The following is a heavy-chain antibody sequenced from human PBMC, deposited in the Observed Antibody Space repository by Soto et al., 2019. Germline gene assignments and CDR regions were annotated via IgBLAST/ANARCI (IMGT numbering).Heavy chain of an antibody. CDR3: ARATMVRGAAYNWFDP. CDR2: IYYSGST. J-gene: IGHJ5*02. D-gene: IGHD3-10*01. Sequence: QVQLQESGPGLVKPSQTLSLTCTVSGGSISSGGYYWIWIRQHPGKRLEWIGYIYYSGSTYYNPSLMSRVTISVDTSKNQFSLKLSSVTAADTAVYYCARATMVRGAAYNWFDPWGQGTLVTVSS. CDR1: GGSISSGGYY. V-gene: IGHV4-31*03.